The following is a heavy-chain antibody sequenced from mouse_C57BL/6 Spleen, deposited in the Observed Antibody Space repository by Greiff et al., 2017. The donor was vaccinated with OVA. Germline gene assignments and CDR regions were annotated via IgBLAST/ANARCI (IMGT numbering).Heavy chain of an antibody. V-gene: IGHV1-85*01. D-gene: IGHD1-1*01. Sequence: QVQLKESGPELVKPGASVKLSCKASGYTFTSYDINWVKQRPGQGLEWIGWIYPRDGSTKYNEKFKGKATLTVDTSSSTAYMELHSLTSEDSAVYFCARCYGSPPHWYFDVWGTGTTVTVSS. J-gene: IGHJ1*03. CDR2: IYPRDGST. CDR3: ARCYGSPPHWYFDV. CDR1: GYTFTSYD.